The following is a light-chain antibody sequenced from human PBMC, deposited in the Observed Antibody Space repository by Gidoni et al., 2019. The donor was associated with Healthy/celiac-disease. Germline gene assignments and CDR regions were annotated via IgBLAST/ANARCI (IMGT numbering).Light chain of an antibody. J-gene: IGKJ3*01. CDR1: QSVSSY. CDR2: DAS. V-gene: IGKV3-11*01. CDR3: QQRSNWSFT. Sequence: EIVLTHSPATLSLSPGERATLSCRASQSVSSYLAWYQQKPGQAPRLLIYDASNRATGIPARFSGSGSGTDFPLTISSLAPEDFAVYYCQQRSNWSFTFGPGTKVDIK.